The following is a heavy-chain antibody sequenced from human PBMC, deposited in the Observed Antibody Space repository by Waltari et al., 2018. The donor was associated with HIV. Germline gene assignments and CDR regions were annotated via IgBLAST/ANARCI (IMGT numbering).Heavy chain of an antibody. CDR1: GFTFSSSS. CDR2: ISSSSYI. D-gene: IGHD5-12*01. J-gene: IGHJ4*02. Sequence: EVKLVESGGGLVKPGGSLRLSCAASGFTFSSSSLNWVRQAPGKGLEWVSSISSSSYIYYADSVKGRFTISRDNAKNSLYLQMNSLRAEDTAVYYCARRVYSGYDYVDYWGQGTLVTVSS. V-gene: IGHV3-21*01. CDR3: ARRVYSGYDYVDY.